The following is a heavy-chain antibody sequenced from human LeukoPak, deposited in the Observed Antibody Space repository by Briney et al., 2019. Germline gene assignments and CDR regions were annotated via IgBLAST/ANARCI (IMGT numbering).Heavy chain of an antibody. V-gene: IGHV3-21*05. Sequence: PGGSLRLSCAVSGFTFSSYGMSWVRQAPGKGLEWVSYISSSSDYTNYADSVRGRFTISRDNAKNSLYLQMNSLRAEDTAVYYCAEVARSGYWGQGTLVTVSS. CDR2: ISSSSDYT. J-gene: IGHJ4*02. D-gene: IGHD5-12*01. CDR1: GFTFSSYG. CDR3: AEVARSGY.